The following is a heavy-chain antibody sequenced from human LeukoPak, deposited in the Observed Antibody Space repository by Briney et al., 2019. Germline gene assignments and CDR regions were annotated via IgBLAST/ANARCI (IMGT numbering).Heavy chain of an antibody. CDR1: GGSFSGYY. D-gene: IGHD6-13*01. J-gene: IGHJ3*02. Sequence: SETLSLTCAVYGGSFSGYYWSWIRQPPGKGLEWIGEINHSGSTNYNPSLKSRVTISVDTSKNQFSLKLSSVTAADTAVYYCARGRSRSSAFDIWGQGTMVTVS. CDR2: INHSGST. CDR3: ARGRSRSSAFDI. V-gene: IGHV4-34*01.